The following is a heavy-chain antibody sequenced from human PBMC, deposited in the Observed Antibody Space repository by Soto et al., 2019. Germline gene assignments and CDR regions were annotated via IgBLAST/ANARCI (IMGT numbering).Heavy chain of an antibody. CDR3: ARDQLDNWNHKGIWYFDI. V-gene: IGHV1-69*13. Sequence: SVKVSCKASGCTFSSYAISWVRQAPGQGLEWMGGIIPIFGTANYAQKFQGRVTITADESTSTAYMELSSLRSEDTAVYYCARDQLDNWNHKGIWYFDIWGRGTLVTVSS. J-gene: IGHJ2*01. CDR1: GCTFSSYA. D-gene: IGHD1-20*01. CDR2: IIPIFGTA.